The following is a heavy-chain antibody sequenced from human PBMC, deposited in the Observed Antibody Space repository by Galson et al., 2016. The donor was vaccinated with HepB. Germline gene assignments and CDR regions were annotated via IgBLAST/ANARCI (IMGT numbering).Heavy chain of an antibody. Sequence: SLRLSCAASGFTFSSYTMGWVRQAPGKGLEWVSDINCDGGATYYADSAKGRFTISRDNFRNTLYLQMNSLRADDTAVYYCAKALSASSYDYWGQGTLVTISS. CDR2: INCDGGAT. CDR1: GFTFSSYT. CDR3: AKALSASSYDY. V-gene: IGHV3-23*01. J-gene: IGHJ4*02. D-gene: IGHD6-6*01.